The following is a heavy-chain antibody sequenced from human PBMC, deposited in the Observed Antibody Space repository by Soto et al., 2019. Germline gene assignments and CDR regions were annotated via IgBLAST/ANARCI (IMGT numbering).Heavy chain of an antibody. V-gene: IGHV4-30-2*01. CDR3: ARGAQTPYYYYGMDV. Sequence: PSETLSLNCAVSSDSISRGGYSRCWIRQPPGKGLEWIGYIYHSGSTYYNPSLKSRVTISVDRSKNQFSLKLSSVTAADTAVYYCARGAQTPYYYYGMDVWGQGTTVTVSS. J-gene: IGHJ6*02. CDR2: IYHSGST. CDR1: SDSISRGGYS.